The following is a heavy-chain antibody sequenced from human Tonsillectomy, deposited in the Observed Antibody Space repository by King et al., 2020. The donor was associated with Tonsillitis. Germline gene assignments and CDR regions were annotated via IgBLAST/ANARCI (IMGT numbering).Heavy chain of an antibody. V-gene: IGHV3-48*03. CDR3: ARAAQRGYSYGYSDY. CDR1: GFTFSSYE. Sequence: EVQLVESGGGLVQPGGSLRLSCGASGFTFSSYEMNWVRQAPGKGLEWVAYISSSGSTIYYADFVKGRFTISRDKAKNSLYLQMNSLRAEDTAIYYCARAAQRGYSYGYSDYWGQGTLVTVSS. CDR2: ISSSGSTI. D-gene: IGHD5-18*01. J-gene: IGHJ4*02.